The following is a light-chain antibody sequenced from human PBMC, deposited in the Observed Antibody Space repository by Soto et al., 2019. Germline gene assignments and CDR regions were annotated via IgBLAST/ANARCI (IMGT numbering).Light chain of an antibody. V-gene: IGKV1-9*01. CDR1: QDISTY. CDR2: AAS. J-gene: IGKJ1*01. Sequence: DIQLTQSPSFLSASVGDRVTITCRASQDISTYLAWYQQKPGKAPKLLIYAASTLQSGVPSRFSGSGSGTDFTLTISSLQSEDFAIYYCRHYNNWPPETFGQGTRVEIK. CDR3: RHYNNWPPET.